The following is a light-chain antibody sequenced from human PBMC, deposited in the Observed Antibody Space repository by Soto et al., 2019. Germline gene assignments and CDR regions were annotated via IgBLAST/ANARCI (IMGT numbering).Light chain of an antibody. J-gene: IGLJ1*01. CDR3: SSYTNINTRACV. CDR2: EVR. CDR1: SSDIGSYNY. V-gene: IGLV2-14*01. Sequence: QSALTQPASVSGSPGQSITISCTGTSSDIGSYNYVAWYQQFPGKTPKLIIYEVRNRPSGVSFRFSGSKSGNTASLTISGLQAEDEADYYCSSYTNINTRACVFGTGTKLTVL.